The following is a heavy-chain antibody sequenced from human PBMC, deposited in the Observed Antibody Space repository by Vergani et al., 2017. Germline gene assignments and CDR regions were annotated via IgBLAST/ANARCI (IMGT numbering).Heavy chain of an antibody. J-gene: IGHJ6*02. Sequence: QVQLVQSGAEVKKPGASVKVSCKASGYTFTSYGISWVRQAPGQGLEWMGGISAYNGNTYYAQKLQGRVTMTTDTATSTAYMELRSLRSDDTAVYYCAASRGSNGSSWTAARGYYYGMDVWGQGTTVTVSS. CDR2: ISAYNGNT. D-gene: IGHD3/OR15-3a*01. CDR3: AASRGSNGSSWTAARGYYYGMDV. V-gene: IGHV1-18*01. CDR1: GYTFTSYG.